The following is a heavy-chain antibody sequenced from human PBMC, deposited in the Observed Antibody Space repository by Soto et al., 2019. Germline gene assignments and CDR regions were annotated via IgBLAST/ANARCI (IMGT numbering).Heavy chain of an antibody. CDR1: GGSISSYY. J-gene: IGHJ4*02. CDR3: ARENEGYDFWSGYYVRRYYFDY. CDR2: IYYSGST. D-gene: IGHD3-3*01. Sequence: QVQLQESGPGLVKPSETLSLTCTVSGGSISSYYWSWIRQPPGKGLEWIGYIYYSGSTNYNPSLKSRVTISVDTSKNQVSLKLSSVTAADTAVYYCARENEGYDFWSGYYVRRYYFDYWGQGTLVTVSS. V-gene: IGHV4-59*01.